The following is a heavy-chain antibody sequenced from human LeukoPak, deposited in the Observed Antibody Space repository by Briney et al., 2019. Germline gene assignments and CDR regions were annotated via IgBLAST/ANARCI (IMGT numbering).Heavy chain of an antibody. Sequence: ASVKVSCKASGGTFNSYIISWVRQAPGQGLEWMGRIIPMLGTPDYAQKFQGRITIIADKSTNTASMELSSLRFEDTAVYYCASGGVVTNPWGQYQFDYWGQGTLVTVSS. J-gene: IGHJ4*02. D-gene: IGHD3-22*01. V-gene: IGHV1-69*08. CDR3: ASGGVVTNPWGQYQFDY. CDR1: GGTFNSYI. CDR2: IIPMLGTP.